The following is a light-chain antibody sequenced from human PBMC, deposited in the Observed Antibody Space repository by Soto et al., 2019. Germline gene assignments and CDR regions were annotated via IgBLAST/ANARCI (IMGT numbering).Light chain of an antibody. CDR2: GAS. V-gene: IGKV3-20*01. CDR1: QSVSSSY. CDR3: QQYGSSLVT. Sequence: EIVLTQSPGTLSLSPGERATLFCRVSQSVSSSYLTWYQQKPGQAPRLLIYGASSRATGIPDRFSGSGSGTDFTLTISRLEPEDFAVYYCQQYGSSLVTFGQGTKVEIK. J-gene: IGKJ1*01.